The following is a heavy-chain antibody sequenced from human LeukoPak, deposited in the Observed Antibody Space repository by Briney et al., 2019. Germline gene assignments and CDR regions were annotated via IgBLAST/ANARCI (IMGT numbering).Heavy chain of an antibody. CDR1: GFTVSSNY. CDR3: ASGSGSYRTPYYYMDV. Sequence: GGSLRLSCAASGFTVSSNYMSWVRQAPGKGLEWVSVIYSGGSTYYADSVKGRFTISRDNSKNTLYLQMNNLRAEDTAVYYCASGSGSYRTPYYYMDVWGKGTLVTVSS. V-gene: IGHV3-53*01. CDR2: IYSGGST. D-gene: IGHD3-10*01. J-gene: IGHJ6*03.